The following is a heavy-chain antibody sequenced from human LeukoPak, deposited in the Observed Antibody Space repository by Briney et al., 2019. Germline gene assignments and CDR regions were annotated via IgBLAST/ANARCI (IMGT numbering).Heavy chain of an antibody. CDR1: GFTFSSYA. J-gene: IGHJ4*02. V-gene: IGHV3-23*01. CDR2: ISGSGGST. D-gene: IGHD3-10*01. CDR3: AKVDLWGSGSYYEMFDY. Sequence: PGGSLRLSCAASGFTFSSYAMSWVRQAPGKGLEWVSAISGSGGSTYYADSVKGRFTISRDNSKNTLYLQMNSLRAEDTAVYYCAKVDLWGSGSYYEMFDYWGQGTLVTVSS.